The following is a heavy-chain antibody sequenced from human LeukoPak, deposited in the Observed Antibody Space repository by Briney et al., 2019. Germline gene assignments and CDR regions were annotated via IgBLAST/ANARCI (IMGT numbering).Heavy chain of an antibody. Sequence: SLRLSCAASGYTFDEYAMHWVRQAPGKGLEWVSGISWNSGNIGYADSVKGRFTISRDNAKNSLYLQMNSLRTEDMALYYCAKVRGTFRLHDAFDVWGQGTMVTVSS. CDR2: ISWNSGNI. J-gene: IGHJ3*01. V-gene: IGHV3-9*03. CDR1: GYTFDEYA. CDR3: AKVRGTFRLHDAFDV. D-gene: IGHD2/OR15-2a*01.